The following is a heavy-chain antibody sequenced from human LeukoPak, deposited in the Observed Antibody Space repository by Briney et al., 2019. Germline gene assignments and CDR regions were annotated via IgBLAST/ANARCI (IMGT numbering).Heavy chain of an antibody. CDR3: ARELGTVTTYY. CDR1: GFTFSSYS. J-gene: IGHJ4*02. CDR2: ISSSSSTI. V-gene: IGHV3-48*01. Sequence: GGSLRLSCVASGFTFSSYSMNWVRQAPGKGLEWVSYISSSSSTIYYADSVKGRFTISRDNAKNSLYLQMNSLRAEDTAVTYCARELGTVTTYYCGPRDLGTVSS. D-gene: IGHD4-17*01.